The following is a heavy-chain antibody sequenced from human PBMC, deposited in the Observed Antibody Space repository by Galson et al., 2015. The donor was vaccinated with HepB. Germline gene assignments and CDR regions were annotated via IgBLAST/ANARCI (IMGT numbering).Heavy chain of an antibody. Sequence: SLRLSCAASGFTFSSYAMHWVRQAPGKGLEWVAVISYDGSNKYYADSVKGRFTISRDNSKNTLYLQMNSLRAEDTAVYYCARGDDYGDDYYYYGMDVWGQGTTVTVSS. V-gene: IGHV3-30*04. D-gene: IGHD4-17*01. CDR3: ARGDDYGDDYYYYGMDV. J-gene: IGHJ6*02. CDR1: GFTFSSYA. CDR2: ISYDGSNK.